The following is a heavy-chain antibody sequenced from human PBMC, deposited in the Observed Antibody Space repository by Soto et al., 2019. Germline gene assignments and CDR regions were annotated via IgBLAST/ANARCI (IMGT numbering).Heavy chain of an antibody. CDR2: ISGSGGIT. Sequence: GGSLRLSCAASGFTFSSYAMSWVRQAPGKGLEWVSAISGSGGITYYADSVKGRFTISRDNSKNTLYLQMNSLRAEDTAVYYCAKLIDSSGWPYYFDYWGQGTLVTVSS. CDR3: AKLIDSSGWPYYFDY. CDR1: GFTFSSYA. D-gene: IGHD6-19*01. V-gene: IGHV3-23*01. J-gene: IGHJ4*02.